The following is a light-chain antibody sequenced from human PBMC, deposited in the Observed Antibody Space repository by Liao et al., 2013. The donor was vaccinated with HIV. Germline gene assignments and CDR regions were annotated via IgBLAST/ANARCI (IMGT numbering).Light chain of an antibody. CDR2: EDT. Sequence: SYVLTQPPSVSVAPGKTARITCGGNNIGSKSVHWYQQKPGQSPVLVIYEDTKRPSGISERFSGSNSQNTATLTISGAQPMDEADYYCQAWDSRIAVFGGGTKVTVL. J-gene: IGLJ2*01. CDR1: NIGSKS. V-gene: IGLV3-21*04. CDR3: QAWDSRIAV.